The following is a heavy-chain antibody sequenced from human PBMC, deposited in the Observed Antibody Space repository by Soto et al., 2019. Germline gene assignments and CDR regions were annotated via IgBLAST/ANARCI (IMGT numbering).Heavy chain of an antibody. J-gene: IGHJ5*02. Sequence: SETLSLTCAVSGYSISSGYYWGWIRQPPGKGLEWIGSIYHSGSTYYNPSLKSRVTISVDTSKNQFSLKLSSVTAADTAVYYCARVWTTVIYNWFDPWGQGTLVTVSS. CDR2: IYHSGST. D-gene: IGHD4-17*01. CDR3: ARVWTTVIYNWFDP. CDR1: GYSISSGYY. V-gene: IGHV4-38-2*01.